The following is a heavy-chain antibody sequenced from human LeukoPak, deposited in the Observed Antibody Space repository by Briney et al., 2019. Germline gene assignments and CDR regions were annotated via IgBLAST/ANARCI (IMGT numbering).Heavy chain of an antibody. D-gene: IGHD6-19*01. CDR1: GYTFTGYY. CDR3: ARVTAVAGTLSL. J-gene: IGHJ4*02. Sequence: ASVRVSCKASGYTFTGYYMHWVRQAPGQGLEWMGWINPNSGGTNYAQKFQGRVTMTRDTSISTAYMELSRLRSDDTAVYYCARVTAVAGTLSLWGQGTLVTVSS. V-gene: IGHV1-2*02. CDR2: INPNSGGT.